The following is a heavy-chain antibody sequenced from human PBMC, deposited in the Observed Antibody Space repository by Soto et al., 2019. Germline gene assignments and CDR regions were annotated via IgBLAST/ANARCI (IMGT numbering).Heavy chain of an antibody. V-gene: IGHV3-23*01. D-gene: IGHD6-6*01. J-gene: IGHJ4*02. CDR3: AKDRSSSSPYYFDC. CDR1: GFTFSSHA. Sequence: EVQLLESGGGLEHPGGSLRLSCAASGFTFSSHAMSWVRQAPGKGLEWVSTISGSGDATYYADSVKGRFTISRDNSRNTLYLQMTILEAEDTAVYYCAKDRSSSSPYYFDCWGQGSLVSVSS. CDR2: ISGSGDAT.